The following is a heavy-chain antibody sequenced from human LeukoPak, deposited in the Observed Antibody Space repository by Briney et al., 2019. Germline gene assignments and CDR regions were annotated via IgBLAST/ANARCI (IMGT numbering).Heavy chain of an antibody. D-gene: IGHD5-24*01. CDR3: ARGENNYGYYYFDY. Sequence: GGSLRLSCAASGFTFRTYSMTWVRQAPGKGLEWVSTISSSSSSIYYADSVKGRFTISRDNAKNSLYLQINSLRAEDTSVYYCARGENNYGYYYFDYWGQGTLVTVSS. CDR2: ISSSSSSI. CDR1: GFTFRTYS. V-gene: IGHV3-21*01. J-gene: IGHJ4*02.